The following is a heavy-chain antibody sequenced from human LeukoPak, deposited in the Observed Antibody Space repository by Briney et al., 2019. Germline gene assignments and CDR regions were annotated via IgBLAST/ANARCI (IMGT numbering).Heavy chain of an antibody. J-gene: IGHJ4*02. CDR3: ARTDYYEGYFDY. CDR1: GYTFTSYA. V-gene: IGHV1-3*01. Sequence: ASVKVSCKASGYTFTSYAMHWVRQAPGQRLEWMGWTNAGNGNTKYSQKFQGRVTITRDTSASTAYMELSSLRSEDTAVYYCARTDYYEGYFDYWGQGTLVTVSS. D-gene: IGHD3-22*01. CDR2: TNAGNGNT.